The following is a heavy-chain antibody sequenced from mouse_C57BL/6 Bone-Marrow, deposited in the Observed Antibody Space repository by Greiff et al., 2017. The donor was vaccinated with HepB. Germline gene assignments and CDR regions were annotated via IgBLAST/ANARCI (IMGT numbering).Heavy chain of an antibody. CDR2: ISYSGST. V-gene: IGHV3-8*01. Sequence: EVMLVESGPGLAKPSQTLTLTCYVTGYSITSDYWNWIRKYPGNKLEYMGYISYSGSTYYNPYLKSRIAITRDTAKNQYNLQLNSVTTEDTATYYCARYGYGYFDYWGQGTTLTVSS. D-gene: IGHD1-1*01. CDR1: GYSITSDY. J-gene: IGHJ2*01. CDR3: ARYGYGYFDY.